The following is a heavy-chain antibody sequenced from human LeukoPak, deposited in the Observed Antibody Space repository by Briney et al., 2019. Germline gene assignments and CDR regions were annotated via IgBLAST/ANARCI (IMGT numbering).Heavy chain of an antibody. CDR1: GDSISRYY. D-gene: IGHD6-25*01. CDR2: IYYSGST. Sequence: PSETLSLTCTVSGDSISRYYGSWIRQPPGKGLEWIGYIYYSGSTNYNPSLKSRVTISVDTSKNQFSLKLSSVTAADTAVYYCARQGGGFWYFDLWGRGTLVTVSS. CDR3: ARQGGGFWYFDL. V-gene: IGHV4-59*08. J-gene: IGHJ2*01.